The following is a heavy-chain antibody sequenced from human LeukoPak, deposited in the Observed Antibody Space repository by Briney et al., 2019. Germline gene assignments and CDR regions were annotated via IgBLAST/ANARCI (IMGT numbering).Heavy chain of an antibody. CDR3: ATSRRIHGSGLAVRYSWLDP. CDR2: IIPIFGTA. CDR1: GGTFSSYA. Sequence: SVKVSCRASGGTFSSYAISWVRQAPGQGLEWMGGIIPIFGTANYAQKFQGRVTITADESTNTAYMELSSLRYDDTAVYFCATSRRIHGSGLAVRYSWLDPWGPGTLVTVSS. V-gene: IGHV1-69*13. D-gene: IGHD3-10*01. J-gene: IGHJ5*02.